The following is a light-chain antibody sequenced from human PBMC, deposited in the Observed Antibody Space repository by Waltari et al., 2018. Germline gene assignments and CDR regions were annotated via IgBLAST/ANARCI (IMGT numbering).Light chain of an antibody. J-gene: IGKJ1*01. V-gene: IGKV1-5*03. Sequence: DIQMTQSPSTLSASLGDRVTITCRASQSIIAWLAWYQQKPGNAPKLLIYKASNLKGGVPSRFSGSGFGTEFTITISSLQPDDFATYHCQQYKSYPTFGQGTKVEI. CDR3: QQYKSYPT. CDR1: QSIIAW. CDR2: KAS.